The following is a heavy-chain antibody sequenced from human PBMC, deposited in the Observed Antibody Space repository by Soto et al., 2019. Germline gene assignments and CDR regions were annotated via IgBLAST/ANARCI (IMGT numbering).Heavy chain of an antibody. CDR2: IVVGSGNT. CDR1: GFTFTSSA. CDR3: ARKKGYYPSRYPLFYGMDV. D-gene: IGHD3-3*01. V-gene: IGHV1-58*01. J-gene: IGHJ6*02. Sequence: GASVKVSCKASGFTFTSSAVHWVRQARGQRLEWIGWIVVGSGNTNYAQKFQERVTITRDMSTSTAYMELRSLRSDDTAVYYCARKKGYYPSRYPLFYGMDVWGQGTTVTVSS.